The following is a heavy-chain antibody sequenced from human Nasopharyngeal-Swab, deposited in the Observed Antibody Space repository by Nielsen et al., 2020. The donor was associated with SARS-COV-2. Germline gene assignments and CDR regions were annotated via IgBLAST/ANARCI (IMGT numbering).Heavy chain of an antibody. CDR1: GFPLKSYN. Sequence: GESLKISCAVSGFPLKSYNMIWVRQAPGKGLEWLSYISVSSLTTYYADSVKGRFTISRDNAKNTLYLQINSLRVEDTAVYYCARWRGSTTWYFDYWGQGTLVTVSS. CDR3: ARWRGSTTWYFDY. CDR2: ISVSSLTT. V-gene: IGHV3-48*04. D-gene: IGHD2-2*01. J-gene: IGHJ4*02.